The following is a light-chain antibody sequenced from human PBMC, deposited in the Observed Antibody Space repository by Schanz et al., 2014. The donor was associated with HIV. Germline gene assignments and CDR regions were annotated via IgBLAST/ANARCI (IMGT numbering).Light chain of an antibody. V-gene: IGKV3-11*01. CDR1: QSVGTF. CDR2: DAS. CDR3: QQYGSSPWT. Sequence: EVILTQSPATLSLSPGERATLSCRASQSVGTFLGWYRQIPGQSPSLLIYDASKRATGVPARFSGSGSGTDFTLTISSLQSEDFAVYYCQQYGSSPWTFGQGTKVEIK. J-gene: IGKJ1*01.